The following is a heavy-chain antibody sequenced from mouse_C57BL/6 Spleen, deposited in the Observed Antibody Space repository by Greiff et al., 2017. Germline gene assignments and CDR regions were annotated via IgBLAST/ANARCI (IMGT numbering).Heavy chain of an antibody. V-gene: IGHV5-17*01. Sequence: EVMLVESGGGLVKPGGSLKLSCAASGFTFSDYGMHWVRQAPEKGLEWVAYISSGSSTIYYADTVKGRFTISRDNAKNTLFLQMTSLRSEDTAMYYCAREAYYSHIDYAMDYWGQGTSVTVSS. D-gene: IGHD2-12*01. CDR3: AREAYYSHIDYAMDY. CDR1: GFTFSDYG. J-gene: IGHJ4*01. CDR2: ISSGSSTI.